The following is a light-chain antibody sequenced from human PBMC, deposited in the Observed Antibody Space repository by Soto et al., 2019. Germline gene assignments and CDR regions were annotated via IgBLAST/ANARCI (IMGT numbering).Light chain of an antibody. CDR2: DVN. CDR1: SSDVGGYNF. J-gene: IGLJ3*02. CDR3: SSYAGSNNWV. V-gene: IGLV2-8*01. Sequence: QSALTQPPSASGSPGQSLTISCTGTSSDVGGYNFVSWYQPHPGKAPKLMIYDVNRRPSGVPDRFSGSKSGNTASLTVSGLQAEDEADYYCSSYAGSNNWVFGGGTKLTV.